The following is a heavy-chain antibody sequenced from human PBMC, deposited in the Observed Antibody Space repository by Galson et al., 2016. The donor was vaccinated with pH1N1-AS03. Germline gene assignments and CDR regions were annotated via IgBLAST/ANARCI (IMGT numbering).Heavy chain of an antibody. J-gene: IGHJ4*02. D-gene: IGHD6-19*01. Sequence: SVKVSCKASGYSFISYAIHWVRQAPGQRPEWMGWLNTGTGDTIYSQKFQDRVTITRDTSASTAYMELSRLRSEDTAVYYCAKVGIEISSGWYGRFDFWGQGILVTVSS. V-gene: IGHV1-3*04. CDR3: AKVGIEISSGWYGRFDF. CDR2: LNTGTGDT. CDR1: GYSFISYA.